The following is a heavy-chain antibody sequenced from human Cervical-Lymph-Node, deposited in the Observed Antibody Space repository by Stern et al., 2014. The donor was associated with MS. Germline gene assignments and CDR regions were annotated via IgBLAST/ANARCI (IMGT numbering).Heavy chain of an antibody. D-gene: IGHD3-22*01. CDR2: IVVGSGKT. CDR3: AAVSGFADYYDSSGYYFSFAFDI. CDR1: GFTFTSSA. Sequence: QLVESGPEVKKPGTSVKVSCKASGFTFTSSAVQWVRQARGQRLEWIGWIVVGSGKTNYAQKFQERVTITRDMSTSTAYMELSSLRSEDTAVYYCAAVSGFADYYDSSGYYFSFAFDIWGQGTMVTVSS. V-gene: IGHV1-58*01. J-gene: IGHJ3*02.